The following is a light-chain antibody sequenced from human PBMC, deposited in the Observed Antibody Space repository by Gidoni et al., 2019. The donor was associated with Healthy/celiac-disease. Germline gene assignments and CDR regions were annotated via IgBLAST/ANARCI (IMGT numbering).Light chain of an antibody. CDR1: QSVSSSY. V-gene: IGKV3-20*01. J-gene: IGKJ5*01. Sequence: ELVSTQSPGTLSLSPGERATLSCRASQSVSSSYLAWYQQKPGQAPRLLIYGASSRATGIPDRFSGSGSGTDFTLTISRLEPEDFAVYYCQQYGSSPTCGQGTRLEIK. CDR2: GAS. CDR3: QQYGSSPT.